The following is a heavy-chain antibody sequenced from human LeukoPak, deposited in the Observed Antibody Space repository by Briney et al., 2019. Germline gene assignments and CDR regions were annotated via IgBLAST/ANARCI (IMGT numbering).Heavy chain of an antibody. V-gene: IGHV4-34*01. CDR1: GGSFSGYY. J-gene: IGHJ4*02. Sequence: ETLSLTCAVYGGSFSGYYWSWIRQPPGKGLEWIGEINHSGSTNYNPSLKSRVTISVDTSKNQFSLKLSSVTAADTAVYYCASILERSGSYYFDYWGQGTLVTVSS. CDR3: ASILERSGSYYFDY. D-gene: IGHD1-26*01. CDR2: INHSGST.